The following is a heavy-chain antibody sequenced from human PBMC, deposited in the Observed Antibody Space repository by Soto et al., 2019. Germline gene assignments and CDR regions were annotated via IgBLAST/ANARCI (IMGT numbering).Heavy chain of an antibody. Sequence: QVQLQESGPGLVKPSETLSLTCTVSGGSVSSGSYYWSWIRQPPGKGLEWIGYIYYSGSTNYNPSLKSRVTISVDTSKNQFSLKLSSVTAADTAVYYCARERYSYGPKKTFDYWGQGTLVTVSS. J-gene: IGHJ4*02. V-gene: IGHV4-61*01. CDR1: GGSVSSGSYY. D-gene: IGHD5-18*01. CDR3: ARERYSYGPKKTFDY. CDR2: IYYSGST.